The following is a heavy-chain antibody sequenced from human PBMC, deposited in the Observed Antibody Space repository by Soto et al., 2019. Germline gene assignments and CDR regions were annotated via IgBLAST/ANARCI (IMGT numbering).Heavy chain of an antibody. CDR2: INHSGST. Sequence: QVQLQQWGAGLLKPSETLSLTCAVYGGSFSGYYWSWIRQPPGKGLEWIGEINHSGSTNYNPSLKSPLTIPADTSTNQLSLKLSSVTAADTAVYYCARGRRTAVTIDYWGQGTLVTVSS. CDR1: GGSFSGYY. D-gene: IGHD4-17*01. J-gene: IGHJ4*02. V-gene: IGHV4-34*01. CDR3: ARGRRTAVTIDY.